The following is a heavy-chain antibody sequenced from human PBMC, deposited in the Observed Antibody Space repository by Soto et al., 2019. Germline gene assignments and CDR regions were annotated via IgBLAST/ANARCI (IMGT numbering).Heavy chain of an antibody. J-gene: IGHJ4*02. Sequence: EVQLVESGGGLVQPGGSLRLSCAASGFTFSSYSMNWVRQAPGKGLEWVSYISSSSSTIYYADSVKGRFTISRDNAKNSLYLQMNSLRDEDTAVYYCARSYYDILTGYFYNFDYWGQGTLVTVSS. CDR1: GFTFSSYS. D-gene: IGHD3-9*01. V-gene: IGHV3-48*02. CDR3: ARSYYDILTGYFYNFDY. CDR2: ISSSSSTI.